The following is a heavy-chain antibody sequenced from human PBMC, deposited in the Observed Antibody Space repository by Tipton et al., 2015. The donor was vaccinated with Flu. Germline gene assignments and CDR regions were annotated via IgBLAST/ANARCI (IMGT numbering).Heavy chain of an antibody. CDR3: ARPYSYYYHALEV. CDR2: IYPRDSDT. D-gene: IGHD2-21*01. V-gene: IGHV5-51*01. Sequence: VQLVQSGAEVKRPGESLKISCTGSGYSFASYWIAWVRQMPGKGLEWMGIIYPRDSDTKYSPSFEAQVTISADKSTNTAYLHWSSLKASDTAMYYCARPYSYYYHALEVWGPGTTVTVS. J-gene: IGHJ6*02. CDR1: GYSFASYW.